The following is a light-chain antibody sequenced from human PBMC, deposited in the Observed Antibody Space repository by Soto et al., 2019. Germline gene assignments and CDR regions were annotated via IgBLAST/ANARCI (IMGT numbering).Light chain of an antibody. Sequence: QSVLTQPPSVSGAPGQRVTISCTGSSSNIGARYDVHWYQQLPGTAPKLLIYGNSNRPSGVPDRFSGSKSGTSASLAITWLQAEDEADDDCQCYDSSLSGCVFGGGTKLTVL. CDR2: GNS. CDR3: QCYDSSLSGCV. V-gene: IGLV1-40*01. J-gene: IGLJ3*02. CDR1: SSNIGARYD.